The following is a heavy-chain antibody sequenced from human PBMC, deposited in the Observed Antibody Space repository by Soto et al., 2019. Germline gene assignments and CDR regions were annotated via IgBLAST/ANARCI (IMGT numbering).Heavy chain of an antibody. V-gene: IGHV1-18*01. CDR1: GYTFTSHG. CDR3: ARDHIWFGEPMRYYYYGTDV. CDR2: ISAYNGNT. J-gene: IGHJ6*02. D-gene: IGHD3-10*01. Sequence: ASEKVSCKASGYTFTSHGISWVRQAPGQGLEWMGWISAYNGNTNYAQKLQGRVTMTTDTSTSTAYMELRSLRSDDTAVYYCARDHIWFGEPMRYYYYGTDVWGPGTTVTV.